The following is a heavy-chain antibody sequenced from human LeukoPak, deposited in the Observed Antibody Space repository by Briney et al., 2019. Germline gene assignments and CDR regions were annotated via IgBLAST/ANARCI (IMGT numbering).Heavy chain of an antibody. D-gene: IGHD2/OR15-2a*01. CDR1: GFTFSSYA. Sequence: GRSLRLSCAASGFTFSSYAMHWVRQAPGKGLEWVAVISYDGSNKYYADSVKGRFTISRDNSKNTLYLQMNSLRAEDTAVYYCARRNPPYCGQGILVTVSS. J-gene: IGHJ4*02. V-gene: IGHV3-30*04. CDR3: ARRNPPY. CDR2: ISYDGSNK.